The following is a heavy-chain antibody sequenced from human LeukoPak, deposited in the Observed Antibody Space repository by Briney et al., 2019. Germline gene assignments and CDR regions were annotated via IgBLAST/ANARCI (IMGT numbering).Heavy chain of an antibody. Sequence: GGSLRLSCAVSGITFSNYAMTWVRQAPGKGLEWVSAINPGGGSTYYGDSMKGRFTISRDNSKNTLYLQMNSLSAEDTAVYYCARSKEVGATRVLLYYGMDVWGQGTTVTVSS. CDR2: INPGGGST. J-gene: IGHJ6*02. CDR1: GITFSNYA. D-gene: IGHD1-26*01. V-gene: IGHV3-23*01. CDR3: ARSKEVGATRVLLYYGMDV.